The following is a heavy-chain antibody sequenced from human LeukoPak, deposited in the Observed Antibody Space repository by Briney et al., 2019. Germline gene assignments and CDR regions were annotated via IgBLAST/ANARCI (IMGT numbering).Heavy chain of an antibody. CDR3: ARGDRVRGVSWFDP. D-gene: IGHD3-10*01. CDR2: IYYSGST. Sequence: PSETLSLTCTVSGGSISSYFWSWIRQPPGKGLEWIGYIYYSGSTNYNPSLKSRVTISLDTSKNHFSLKLSSVTAADTAVYYCARGDRVRGVSWFDPWGQGTLVTVSS. CDR1: GGSISSYF. V-gene: IGHV4-59*01. J-gene: IGHJ5*02.